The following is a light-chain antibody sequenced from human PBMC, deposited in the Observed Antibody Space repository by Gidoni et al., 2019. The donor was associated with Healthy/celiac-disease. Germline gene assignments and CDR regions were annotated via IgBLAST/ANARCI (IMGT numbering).Light chain of an antibody. J-gene: IGKJ1*01. Sequence: DIAMTQSPLSLPVTPGEPASISCRSSQSLLHSNGYNYLDWYLQKPGQSPQLLIYLGSNRASGVPDRFSGSGSGTDFTLKISRVEAEDVGVYYCMQALQTPWTFGQGTKVEIK. V-gene: IGKV2-28*01. CDR1: QSLLHSNGYNY. CDR2: LGS. CDR3: MQALQTPWT.